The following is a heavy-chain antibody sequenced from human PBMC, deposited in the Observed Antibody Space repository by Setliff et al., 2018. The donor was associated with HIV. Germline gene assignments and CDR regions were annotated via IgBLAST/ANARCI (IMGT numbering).Heavy chain of an antibody. D-gene: IGHD6-13*01. V-gene: IGHV1-2*04. CDR3: ARDSSTWHFDY. CDR1: GYTFTDNY. J-gene: IGHJ4*02. CDR2: INSATGGT. Sequence: ASVKVSCKASGYTFTDNYIHWVRQAPGQGLEWMAWINSATGGTNYAQNFQGWVTVTRDTSINTVYMELSSLKSDDTAVYYCARDSSTWHFDYWGQGTLVTVSS.